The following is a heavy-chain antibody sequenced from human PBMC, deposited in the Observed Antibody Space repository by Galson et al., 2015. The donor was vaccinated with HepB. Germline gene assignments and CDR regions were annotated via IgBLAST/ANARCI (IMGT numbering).Heavy chain of an antibody. CDR3: ARRGSGWDWYFDL. Sequence: SLRLSCAASGFTFSSYAMHWVRQAPGKGLEWVAVISYDGSNKYYADSVKGRFTISRDNSKNTLYLQMNSLRAEDTAVYYCARRGSGWDWYFDLWGRGTLVTVSS. D-gene: IGHD6-19*01. CDR1: GFTFSSYA. J-gene: IGHJ2*01. V-gene: IGHV3-30-3*01. CDR2: ISYDGSNK.